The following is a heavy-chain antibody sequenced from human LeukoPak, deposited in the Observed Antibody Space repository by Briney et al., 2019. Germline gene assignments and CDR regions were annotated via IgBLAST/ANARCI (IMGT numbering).Heavy chain of an antibody. CDR1: GFTFHNYA. CDR3: ARDFGY. V-gene: IGHV3-30*04. Sequence: PRGSLRLSCAASGFTFHNYAMNWLRQTPDRGLEWLAAISVDGSATNYADSVKGRFTISRDNSKDTLFLQMNSLRLEDSAVYYCARDFGYWGQGILVTVSS. J-gene: IGHJ4*02. CDR2: ISVDGSAT.